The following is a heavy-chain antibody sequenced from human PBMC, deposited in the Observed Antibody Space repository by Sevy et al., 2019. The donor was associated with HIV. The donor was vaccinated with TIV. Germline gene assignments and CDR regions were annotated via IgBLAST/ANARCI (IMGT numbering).Heavy chain of an antibody. CDR2: IIPIFGTA. J-gene: IGHJ5*02. CDR1: GGTFSSYA. V-gene: IGHV1-69*13. D-gene: IGHD6-6*01. Sequence: AAVKVSCKASGGTFSSYAISWVRQAPRQGLERMGGIIPIFGTANYAQKFQGRVTITADESTSTAYMELSSLRSEDTAVYYSAVRIAARQNWFDPWGQGTLVTVSS. CDR3: AVRIAARQNWFDP.